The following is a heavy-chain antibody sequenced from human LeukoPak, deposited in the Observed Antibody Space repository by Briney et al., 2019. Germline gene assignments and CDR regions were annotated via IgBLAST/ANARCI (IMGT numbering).Heavy chain of an antibody. CDR3: ARDGTPIHGSGWVYMDV. CDR1: GFTFSGSA. Sequence: GGSLRLSCAASGFTFSGSAMHWVRQASGKGLEWVAFIRYDGSNKYYADSVKGRFTISRDNAKNSLYLQMNSLRAEDTAVYYCARDGTPIHGSGWVYMDVWGKGTTVTISS. J-gene: IGHJ6*04. CDR2: IRYDGSNK. V-gene: IGHV3-30*02. D-gene: IGHD6-25*01.